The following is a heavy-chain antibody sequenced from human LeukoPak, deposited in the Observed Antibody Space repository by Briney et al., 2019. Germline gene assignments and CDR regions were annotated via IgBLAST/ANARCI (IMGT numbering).Heavy chain of an antibody. CDR2: IHYIGST. J-gene: IGHJ4*02. CDR3: ARDVIPQDY. V-gene: IGHV4-59*01. D-gene: IGHD2-2*02. CDR1: GGSISGYY. Sequence: SETLSLTCTVPGGSISGYYWSWIRQPPGKGLEWIGYIHYIGSTNYNPSLKSRVTISVDTSKNQFSLKLSSVTAADTAVYYCARDVIPQDYWGQGTLVTVSS.